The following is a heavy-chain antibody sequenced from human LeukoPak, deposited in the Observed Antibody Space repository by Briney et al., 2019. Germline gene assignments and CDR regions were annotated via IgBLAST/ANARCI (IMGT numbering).Heavy chain of an antibody. CDR2: TNPSGGST. CDR1: GYTFTTYY. J-gene: IGHJ3*02. V-gene: IGHV1-46*01. CDR3: ATAIAVAAYDAFDI. Sequence: ASVKVSCKASGYTFTTYYMSWVRQAPGQGLEWMGITNPSGGSTTYAQKFQGRVTITADTSTDTAYMELSSLRSEDTAVYYCATAIAVAAYDAFDIWGQGTMVTVSS. D-gene: IGHD6-19*01.